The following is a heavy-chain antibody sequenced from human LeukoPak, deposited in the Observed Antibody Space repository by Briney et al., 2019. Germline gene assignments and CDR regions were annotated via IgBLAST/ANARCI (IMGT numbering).Heavy chain of an antibody. J-gene: IGHJ3*01. V-gene: IGHV4-34*01. D-gene: IGHD6-19*01. CDR1: EMSFSAYY. CDR3: ARGFPPGSGSRGSHAFDV. Sequence: SETLSLTCAVSEMSFSAYYWNWIRQSPGKGLEWIGEINYGGSTKYTPSLEGRGTILIDTSKSQLSLKLTSVTAADTAVYYCARGFPPGSGSRGSHAFDVWGQGTMVTVSS. CDR2: INYGGST.